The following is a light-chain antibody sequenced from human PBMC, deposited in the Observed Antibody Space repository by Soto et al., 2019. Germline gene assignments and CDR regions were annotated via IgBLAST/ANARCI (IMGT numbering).Light chain of an antibody. CDR3: QQYHNWPIT. Sequence: EIVRTQSPATRSVSGGERATVSCRASQSVSTKLAWYQQKPGQAPRLLIYGASTRATGIPARFSGSGSGTEFTLTISSLQSEDFAVYYCQQYHNWPITFGQGTRLEIK. V-gene: IGKV3-15*01. J-gene: IGKJ5*01. CDR2: GAS. CDR1: QSVSTK.